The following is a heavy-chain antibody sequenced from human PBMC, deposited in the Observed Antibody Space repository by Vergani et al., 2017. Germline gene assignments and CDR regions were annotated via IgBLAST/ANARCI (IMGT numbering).Heavy chain of an antibody. D-gene: IGHD3-22*01. J-gene: IGHJ3*02. Sequence: EVQLLESGGGLVQPGGSLRLSCAASGFTFSSYAMSWVRQAPGKGLEWVSAISGSGGSTYYADSVKGRFTISRDNSKNTLYLQMNSLRAEDTAVYYCARDRYYYDSSGYYFDAFDIWGQGTMVTVSS. CDR1: GFTFSSYA. CDR2: ISGSGGST. CDR3: ARDRYYYDSSGYYFDAFDI. V-gene: IGHV3-23*01.